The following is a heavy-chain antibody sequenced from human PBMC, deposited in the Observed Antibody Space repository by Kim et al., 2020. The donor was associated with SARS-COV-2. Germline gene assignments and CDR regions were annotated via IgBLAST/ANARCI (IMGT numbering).Heavy chain of an antibody. CDR2: IWYDGSNK. Sequence: GGSLRLSCAASGFTFSSYGMHWVRQAPGKGLEWVAVIWYDGSNKYYADSVKGRFTISRDNSKNTLYLQMNSLRAEDTAVYYCAKGLLVGEPDEYFQHWGQGTLVTVSS. CDR3: AKGLLVGEPDEYFQH. D-gene: IGHD4-17*01. V-gene: IGHV3-33*06. CDR1: GFTFSSYG. J-gene: IGHJ1*01.